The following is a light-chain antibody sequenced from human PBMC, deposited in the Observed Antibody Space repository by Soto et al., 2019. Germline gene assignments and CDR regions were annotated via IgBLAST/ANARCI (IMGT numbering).Light chain of an antibody. CDR2: DAS. J-gene: IGKJ1*01. CDR1: QSLSSY. CDR3: QQYKA. V-gene: IGKV1-5*01. Sequence: DIQMTQSPSTLSASVGDNITITCRASQSLSSYLAWYQQKPGRAPNLLIFDASSLERGVPSRFSGSGSGTEFRLTISSLQPDDFATYYCQQYKAFGQGTKVEIK.